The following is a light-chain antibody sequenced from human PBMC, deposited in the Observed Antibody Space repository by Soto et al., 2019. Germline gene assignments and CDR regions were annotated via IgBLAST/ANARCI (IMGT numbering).Light chain of an antibody. V-gene: IGKV2-28*01. Sequence: GEPASISCRSSQRLLHTNGYNYVDWYLKKPGQSPKLLIYLGSNRASGVPDRFSGSGSGTDFTLQISRVEAEDVGVYYCMQALQTPFTFGPGTKVDIK. CDR1: QRLLHTNGYNY. J-gene: IGKJ3*01. CDR2: LGS. CDR3: MQALQTPFT.